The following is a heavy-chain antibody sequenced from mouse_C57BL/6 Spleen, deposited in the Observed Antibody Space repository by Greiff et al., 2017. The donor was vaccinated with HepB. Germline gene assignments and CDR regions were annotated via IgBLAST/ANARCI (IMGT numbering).Heavy chain of an antibody. Sequence: EVQGVESGGDLVKPGGSLKLSCAASGFTFSSYGMSWVRQTPDKRLEWVATISSGGSYTYYPDSVKGRFTISRDNAKNTLYLQMSSLKSEDTAMYYCARAVRRGFAYWGQGTLVTVSA. V-gene: IGHV5-6*01. D-gene: IGHD2-2*01. CDR2: ISSGGSYT. CDR1: GFTFSSYG. J-gene: IGHJ3*01. CDR3: ARAVRRGFAY.